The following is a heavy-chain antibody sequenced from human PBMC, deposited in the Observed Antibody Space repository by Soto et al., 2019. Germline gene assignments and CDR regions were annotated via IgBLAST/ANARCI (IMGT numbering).Heavy chain of an antibody. V-gene: IGHV3-15*01. CDR2: IKSITDGGTT. J-gene: IGHJ6*02. CDR3: TTDSADIVVVPATLGMDV. CDR1: GITFSNAW. D-gene: IGHD2-2*01. Sequence: PGGTLSLSCAASGITFSNAWMTWVRQAPGKGLEWVGRIKSITDGGTTDYAAPVKGRFTISRDDSKDTLYLQMNNLRTEDTAVYYCTTDSADIVVVPATLGMDVWGQGTTVTVSS.